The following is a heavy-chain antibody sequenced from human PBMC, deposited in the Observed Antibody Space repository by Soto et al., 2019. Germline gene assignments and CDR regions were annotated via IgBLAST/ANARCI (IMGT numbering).Heavy chain of an antibody. CDR3: ARDLRGSLERSGLDV. J-gene: IGHJ6*04. CDR2: IKQDGSEK. V-gene: IGHV3-7*03. Sequence: WVSLRLSCLASGFTFNKDWMSWVRQSPGKGLAWVANIKQDGSEKYYRDSVKGRFTISRDNANDLLYLEMNDLRVEDTAVYYCARDLRGSLERSGLDVWGKGTTVTVSS. CDR1: GFTFNKDW. D-gene: IGHD1-1*01.